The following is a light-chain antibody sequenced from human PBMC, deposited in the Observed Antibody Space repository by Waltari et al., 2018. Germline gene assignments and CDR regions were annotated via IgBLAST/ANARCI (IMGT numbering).Light chain of an antibody. Sequence: LFTLSPGTLSLSRVETATLPCRASQSINRFLAWYQQKPGQAPRLLIYDASTRATGIPDRFSGSGSGTDFSLTISRLEPEDIAVYYCQKYGSLPATFGQGTKVEIK. J-gene: IGKJ1*01. CDR1: QSINRF. V-gene: IGKV3-20*01. CDR3: QKYGSLPAT. CDR2: DAS.